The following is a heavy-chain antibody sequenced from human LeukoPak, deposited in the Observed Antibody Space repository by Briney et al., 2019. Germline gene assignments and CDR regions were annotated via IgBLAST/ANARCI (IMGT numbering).Heavy chain of an antibody. V-gene: IGHV3-72*01. CDR2: IRNKAKSYYT. CDR3: IRGVSDSGGHHFFGN. Sequence: GGSLRLSCAASGFTFSDHYMDWVRQAPGKGLEWVGRIRNKAKSYYTLYAASVQGRFTISRDDSKSSLYLQMTSLKSEDTAVYYCIRGVSDSGGHHFFGNWGQGTLVTVSS. J-gene: IGHJ4*02. CDR1: GFTFSDHY. D-gene: IGHD2-15*01.